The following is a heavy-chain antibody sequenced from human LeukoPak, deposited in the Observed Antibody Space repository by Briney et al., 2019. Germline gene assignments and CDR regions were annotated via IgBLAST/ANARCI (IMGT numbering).Heavy chain of an antibody. CDR2: IKQDGSEK. V-gene: IGHV3-7*01. J-gene: IGHJ4*02. CDR3: ARGYSSSSFDY. D-gene: IGHD6-6*01. CDR1: GFTFSSYS. Sequence: GGSLRLSCAASGFTFSSYSMNWVRQAPGKGLEWVANIKQDGSEKYYVDSVKGRFTISRDNAKNSLYLQMNSLRAEDTAVYYCARGYSSSSFDYWGQGTLVTVSS.